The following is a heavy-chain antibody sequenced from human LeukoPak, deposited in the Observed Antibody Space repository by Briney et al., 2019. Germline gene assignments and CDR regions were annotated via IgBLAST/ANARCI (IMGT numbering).Heavy chain of an antibody. CDR2: ISSSNTDK. CDR3: ARVASSGY. V-gene: IGHV3-21*01. CDR1: GFTFSSYS. D-gene: IGHD6-6*01. Sequence: GGSLRLSCAASGFTFSSYSMNWVRQAPGKGLEWLSSISSSNTDKYYVHSLNLRFTISRDNPKNSLYLQMNSLRAEDTAVYYCARVASSGYWGQGTLVTVSS. J-gene: IGHJ4*02.